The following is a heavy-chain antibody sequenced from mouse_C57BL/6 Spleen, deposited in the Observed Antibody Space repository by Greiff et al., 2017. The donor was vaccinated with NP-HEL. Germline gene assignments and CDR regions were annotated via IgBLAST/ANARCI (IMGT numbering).Heavy chain of an antibody. D-gene: IGHD2-2*01. J-gene: IGHJ4*01. CDR1: GYTFTSYW. CDR3: ARSGGYDVDYAMDY. Sequence: QVQLQQPGAELVRPGSSVKLSCKASGYTFTSYWMHWVKQRPIQGLEWIGNIDPSDSETHYNQKFKDKATLTVDKSSSTAYMQLSSLTSEDSAVYYCARSGGYDVDYAMDYWGQGTSVTVSS. CDR2: IDPSDSET. V-gene: IGHV1-52*01.